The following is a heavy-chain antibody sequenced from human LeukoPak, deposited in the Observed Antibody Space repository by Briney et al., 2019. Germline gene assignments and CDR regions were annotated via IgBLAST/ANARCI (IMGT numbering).Heavy chain of an antibody. CDR3: ARGRGSWDAFDI. CDR1: GGTFSSYA. J-gene: IGHJ3*02. Sequence: ASVKVSCKASGGTFSSYAISWVRQAPGQGLEWMGGIIPIFGTANYAQKFQGRVTITADESTSTAYMELSSLRSEDTAVYYCARGRGSWDAFDIWGQGTMVTVSS. D-gene: IGHD1-26*01. V-gene: IGHV1-69*13. CDR2: IIPIFGTA.